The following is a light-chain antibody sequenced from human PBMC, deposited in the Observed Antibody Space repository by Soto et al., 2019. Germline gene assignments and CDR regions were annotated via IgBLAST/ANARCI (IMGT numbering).Light chain of an antibody. Sequence: EFVLTQSPGTLCLSPGERATLSCRASQSVSSYLAWYQQKPGQAPRLLIYDASNRATGIPARFSGSGSGTDFTLTISSLEPEDFAVYYCQQRSNWPPYTFGQGTKLE. CDR1: QSVSSY. CDR2: DAS. CDR3: QQRSNWPPYT. V-gene: IGKV3-11*01. J-gene: IGKJ2*01.